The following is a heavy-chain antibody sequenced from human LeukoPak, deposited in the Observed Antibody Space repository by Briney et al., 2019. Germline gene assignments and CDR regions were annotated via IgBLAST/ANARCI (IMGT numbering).Heavy chain of an antibody. Sequence: SETLSLTCSVSGGSISSSDYYWGWIRQPPGKGLEWIGTMFYSGITYYSPSLKSRATISVDTSKNQFSLKLSSVTAADTAMYFCARHGSSGVVITNFDYWGQGTLVTVSS. CDR3: ARHGSSGVVITNFDY. J-gene: IGHJ4*02. D-gene: IGHD3-3*01. CDR1: GGSISSSDYY. CDR2: MFYSGIT. V-gene: IGHV4-39*01.